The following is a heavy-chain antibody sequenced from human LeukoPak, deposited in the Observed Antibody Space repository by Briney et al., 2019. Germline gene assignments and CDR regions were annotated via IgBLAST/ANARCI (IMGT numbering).Heavy chain of an antibody. J-gene: IGHJ4*02. CDR1: EFTFSSYA. CDR2: IRYDGSNT. Sequence: GGSLRLSCAASEFTFSSYAMHWVRQAPDKGLEWVAFIRYDGSNTYYADSVKGRFTISRDNSKNTLYLQMNSLRAEDTAVYYCASIYFDWLLGGYWGQGTLVTVSS. V-gene: IGHV3-30*02. D-gene: IGHD3-9*01. CDR3: ASIYFDWLLGGY.